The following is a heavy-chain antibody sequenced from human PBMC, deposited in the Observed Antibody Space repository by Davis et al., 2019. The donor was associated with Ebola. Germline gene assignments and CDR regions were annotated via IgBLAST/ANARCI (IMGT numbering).Heavy chain of an antibody. J-gene: IGHJ6*02. Sequence: PGGSLRLSCAASGFTVSSNYMSWVRQAPGKGLEWVSVIYSGGSTYYADSVKGRFTISRGNSKNTLYLQMNSLRAEDTAVYYCARGTGELLAPDGMDVWGQGTTVTVSS. CDR1: GFTVSSNY. CDR2: IYSGGST. V-gene: IGHV3-53*01. D-gene: IGHD3-10*01. CDR3: ARGTGELLAPDGMDV.